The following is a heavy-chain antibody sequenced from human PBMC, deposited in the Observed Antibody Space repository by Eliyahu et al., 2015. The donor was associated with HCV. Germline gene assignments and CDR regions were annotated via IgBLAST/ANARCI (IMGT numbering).Heavy chain of an antibody. CDR1: GFSLSTSGVG. Sequence: QITLKESGPTLVKPTQTLTLTCTFSGFSLSTSGVGVGWIRQPPGKALEWLALIYWDDDKRYSPSLKSRLTITKDTSKNQVVLTMTNMDPVDTATYYCARGLPLTTVVTHQYNWFDPWGQGTLVTVSS. V-gene: IGHV2-5*02. CDR3: ARGLPLTTVVTHQYNWFDP. D-gene: IGHD4-23*01. J-gene: IGHJ5*02. CDR2: IYWDDDK.